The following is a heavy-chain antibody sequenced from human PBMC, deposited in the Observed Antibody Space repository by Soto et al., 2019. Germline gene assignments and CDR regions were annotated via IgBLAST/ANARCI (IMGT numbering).Heavy chain of an antibody. CDR2: INAGNGNT. J-gene: IGHJ4*02. V-gene: IGHV1-3*01. CDR3: ARDDSSGWYYFDY. Sequence: ASVKLSCKACGYTFTSYAMHWVRQAPGQRLEWMGWINAGNGNTKYSQKFQGRVTITRDTSASTAYMELSSLRSEDTAVYYCARDDSSGWYYFDYWGQGTLVTVSS. CDR1: GYTFTSYA. D-gene: IGHD6-19*01.